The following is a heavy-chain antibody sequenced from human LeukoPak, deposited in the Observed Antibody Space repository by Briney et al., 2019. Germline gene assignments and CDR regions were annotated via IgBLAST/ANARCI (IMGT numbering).Heavy chain of an antibody. Sequence: PGRSLRLSCAASGFTFSSHGMHWVRQDPGKGLEWVAVIWYGGSDEYYADSVKGRFTISRDNSKNTLYLQMNSLRAEDTAVYYCARDWENGMDVWGKGTTVTVSS. CDR3: ARDWENGMDV. J-gene: IGHJ6*04. D-gene: IGHD1-26*01. CDR2: IWYGGSDE. V-gene: IGHV3-33*01. CDR1: GFTFSSHG.